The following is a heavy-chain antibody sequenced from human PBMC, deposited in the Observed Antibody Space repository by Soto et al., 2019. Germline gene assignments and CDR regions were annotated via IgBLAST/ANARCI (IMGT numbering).Heavy chain of an antibody. CDR2: IIPIFGTA. D-gene: IGHD5-12*01. V-gene: IGHV1-69*13. Sequence: SVKVSCKASGGTFSSYAICWVPQAPGQGLEWMGGIIPIFGTAHYAQKFQGRVTMTADESTSTAYLELSSLRSEDTAVYYCARDRGLQLRYLDYWGQGTLVTVSS. J-gene: IGHJ4*02. CDR1: GGTFSSYA. CDR3: ARDRGLQLRYLDY.